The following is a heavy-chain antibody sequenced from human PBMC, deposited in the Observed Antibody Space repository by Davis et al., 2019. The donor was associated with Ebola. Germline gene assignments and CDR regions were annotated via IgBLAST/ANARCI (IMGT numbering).Heavy chain of an antibody. V-gene: IGHV3-23*01. J-gene: IGHJ4*02. CDR2: ISISADRT. CDR3: ANEIRPNDN. Sequence: PGGSLRPSCAASGSSFSNHAMSWVRQAPGKGLQRVPSISISADRTYYADSVKGRFTISRDNFVDTLYLQMNSLRAEDTAVYYCANEIRPNDNWGQGTLVTVSA. CDR1: GSSFSNHA.